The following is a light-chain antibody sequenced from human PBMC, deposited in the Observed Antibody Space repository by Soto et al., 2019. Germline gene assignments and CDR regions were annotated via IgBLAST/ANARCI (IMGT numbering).Light chain of an antibody. CDR1: QSISSY. Sequence: DIRMTQSPSSLSASGGDIVTISCRASQSISSYLNWYQQKPGTAPKLLIYAASSLQSGVPSRFSGRGSGTDYTLTISSLQPEDLATYYCQQSYTTPPTFGQGTKVDIK. CDR2: AAS. V-gene: IGKV1-39*01. CDR3: QQSYTTPPT. J-gene: IGKJ1*01.